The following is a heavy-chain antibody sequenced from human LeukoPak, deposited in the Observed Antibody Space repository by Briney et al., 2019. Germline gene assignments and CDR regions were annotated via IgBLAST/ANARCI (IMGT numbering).Heavy chain of an antibody. CDR3: ARGHPLFGVIYMDV. CDR1: GYTFTGYY. CDR2: MNPNSGNT. J-gene: IGHJ6*03. V-gene: IGHV1-8*03. D-gene: IGHD3-3*01. Sequence: ASVKVSCKASGYTFTGYYMHWVRQAPGQGLEWMGWMNPNSGNTGYAQKFQGRVTITRNTSISTAYMELSSLRSEDTAVYYCARGHPLFGVIYMDVWGKGTTVTVSS.